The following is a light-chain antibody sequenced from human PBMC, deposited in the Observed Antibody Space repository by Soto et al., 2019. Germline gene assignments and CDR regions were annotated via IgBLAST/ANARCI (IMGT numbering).Light chain of an antibody. CDR1: QSISSY. CDR3: QQSYSTPLT. CDR2: AAS. V-gene: IGKV1-39*01. Sequence: DIQMTQSPSSLPASVGDRVTITCRASQSISSYLNWYQQKPEKAPKLLIYAASSLQSGVPSRFSGSGSGTDFTLTISSLQPEDFATYYCQQSYSTPLTFGGGTKVDIK. J-gene: IGKJ4*01.